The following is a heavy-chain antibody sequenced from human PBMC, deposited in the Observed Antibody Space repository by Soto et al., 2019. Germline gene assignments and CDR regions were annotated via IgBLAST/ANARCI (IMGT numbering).Heavy chain of an antibody. CDR2: FDPEDGET. CDR3: ANGGSSYYYGSGSYTL. J-gene: IGHJ4*02. V-gene: IGHV1-24*01. Sequence: GASVKVSCKFSGYTLTELFMHCVRQAPGKGLEWMGGFDPEDGETIYAQKFQGRVTMTEGTSTDTAYMELSSLRSEDTAVYYCANGGSSYYYGSGSYTLWGQGTLVTVSS. D-gene: IGHD3-10*01. CDR1: GYTLTELF.